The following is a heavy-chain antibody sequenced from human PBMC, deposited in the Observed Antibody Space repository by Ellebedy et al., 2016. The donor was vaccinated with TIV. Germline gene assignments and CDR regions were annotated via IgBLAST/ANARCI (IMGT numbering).Heavy chain of an antibody. CDR2: IYNGNT. CDR3: ARNGGGLGY. Sequence: AASVKVSCTGSGYTFSNYEIAWVRQSPGQGLEWMGWIYNGNTYYTQKLQGRVTMTTDTSTSTDYMELRSLRSDDTAMYFCARNGGGLGYWGQGTLVTVSS. CDR1: GYTFSNYE. V-gene: IGHV1-18*01. D-gene: IGHD2-8*01. J-gene: IGHJ4*02.